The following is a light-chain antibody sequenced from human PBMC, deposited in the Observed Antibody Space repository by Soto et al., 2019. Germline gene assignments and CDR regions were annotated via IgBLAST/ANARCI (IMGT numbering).Light chain of an antibody. J-gene: IGLJ1*01. CDR1: SSDFGNYNL. Sequence: QSVLRQPASVSGSPGQSITISCTGTSSDFGNYNLVSWYQQHPGKVPKLILFEVNKRPSGVSGRFSGSKSGNTASLTISGLQAEEEADYYCCSFTSSNTNVFGTGTKVTVL. CDR2: EVN. CDR3: CSFTSSNTNV. V-gene: IGLV2-23*02.